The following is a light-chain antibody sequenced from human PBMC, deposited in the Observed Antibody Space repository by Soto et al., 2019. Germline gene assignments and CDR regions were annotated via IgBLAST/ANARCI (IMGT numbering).Light chain of an antibody. Sequence: DIQMTQSPSSLSASVGDRVTITCQASQNINIYLNWYQQSPGRAPKLLIYDASSLEKGVPSRFSGTGSGTHFTLTISSLQPEDIATYYCQPYDDLPFTLGPGTKLDIK. V-gene: IGKV1-33*01. J-gene: IGKJ3*01. CDR3: QPYDDLPFT. CDR1: QNINIY. CDR2: DAS.